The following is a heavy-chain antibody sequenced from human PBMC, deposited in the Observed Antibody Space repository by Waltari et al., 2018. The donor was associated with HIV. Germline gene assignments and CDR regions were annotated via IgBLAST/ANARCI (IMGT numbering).Heavy chain of an antibody. V-gene: IGHV4-39*01. D-gene: IGHD3-3*01. CDR2: IYYSGST. Sequence: QLQLQESGPGLVKPSEPLSLTCTVAGGSVSSSSYYWGWLRQPPGQGLEWIGSIYYSGSTYYNPSLKSRVTISVDTSKNQFSLKLSSVTAADTAVYYCARHTITIFGVVSNWFDPWGQGTLVTVSS. CDR3: ARHTITIFGVVSNWFDP. J-gene: IGHJ5*02. CDR1: GGSVSSSSYY.